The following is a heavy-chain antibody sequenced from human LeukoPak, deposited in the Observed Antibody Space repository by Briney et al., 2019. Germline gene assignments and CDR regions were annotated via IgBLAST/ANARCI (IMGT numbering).Heavy chain of an antibody. Sequence: PGGSLRLSCAASGFTFSSYAMSWVRQAPGKGLEWHSGISGSGDSTYYADSVKGRFTISRDNSKNTLYLQMNSLRAEDSAVYYCARDRVPATMIEAFDIWGQGTMVTVSS. V-gene: IGHV3-23*01. J-gene: IGHJ3*02. CDR3: ARDRVPATMIEAFDI. CDR2: ISGSGDST. CDR1: GFTFSSYA. D-gene: IGHD3-22*01.